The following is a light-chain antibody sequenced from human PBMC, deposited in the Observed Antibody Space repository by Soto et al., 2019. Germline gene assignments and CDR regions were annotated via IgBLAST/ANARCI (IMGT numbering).Light chain of an antibody. CDR2: DAS. Sequence: DMQMTQYLSTLSASVGDRVTITCRASQSISSWLAWYQQKAGKAPKLLIYDASTLESGVPSRFSGSGSGTEFTLTITSLQPDDFATYYCQQYNTYPETFGQGTKVDIK. J-gene: IGKJ1*01. CDR3: QQYNTYPET. V-gene: IGKV1-5*01. CDR1: QSISSW.